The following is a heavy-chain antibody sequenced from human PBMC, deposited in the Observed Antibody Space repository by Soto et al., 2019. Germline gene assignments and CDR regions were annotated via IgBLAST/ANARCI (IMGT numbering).Heavy chain of an antibody. J-gene: IGHJ4*02. CDR3: ARHGAWAPLDD. CDR2: MWYCRNT. V-gene: IGHV4-39*01. D-gene: IGHD3-16*01. Sequence: QLQLQESGPGLVKASETLSLTCTVSGGSISSSTSYWGWVRQPPGKGLEWIGSMWYCRNTFYNPSIQSRVTISLDTSKNQFALRLSSVTAADMAVYFCARHGAWAPLDDWGPGTLVTVSS. CDR1: GGSISSSTSY.